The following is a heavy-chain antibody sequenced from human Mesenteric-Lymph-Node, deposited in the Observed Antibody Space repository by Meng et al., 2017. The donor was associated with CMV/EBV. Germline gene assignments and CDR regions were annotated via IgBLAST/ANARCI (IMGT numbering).Heavy chain of an antibody. CDR1: CYSISSGGYF. CDR3: ARGVAGYDSGFDY. CDR2: IYYSGTT. J-gene: IGHJ4*02. Sequence: SCYSISSGGYFWTWIRQHPGKGLEWIGHIYYSGTTYSNPSLKSRLSISVDTSKNHFSLKLSSVTAADTAVYYCARGVAGYDSGFDYWGQGTLVTVSS. D-gene: IGHD5-12*01. V-gene: IGHV4-31*02.